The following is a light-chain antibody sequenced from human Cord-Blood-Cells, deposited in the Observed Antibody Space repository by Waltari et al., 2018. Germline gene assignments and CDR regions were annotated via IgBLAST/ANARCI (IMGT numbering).Light chain of an antibody. CDR2: KVS. CDR1: QSPVYSDGNTY. Sequence: DVVMTQSPLSLLVPLGQPASIPCRSSQSPVYSDGNTYLNWFQPRPGQSPRRLIYKVSNRDSGVPDRFSGSGSGTDFTLKISRVEAEDVGVYYCMQGTHWPTFGPGTKVDIK. CDR3: MQGTHWPT. J-gene: IGKJ3*01. V-gene: IGKV2-30*01.